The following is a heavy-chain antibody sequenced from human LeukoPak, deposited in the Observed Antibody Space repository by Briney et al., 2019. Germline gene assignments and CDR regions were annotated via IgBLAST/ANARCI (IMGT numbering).Heavy chain of an antibody. V-gene: IGHV1-69*13. CDR2: ITPIFGTA. J-gene: IGHJ4*02. CDR1: GGTFSSYA. D-gene: IGHD5-18*01. Sequence: GASVKVSCKASGGTFSSYAISWVRQAPGQGLEWMGGITPIFGTANYAQKFQGRVTITADESTSTAYMELSSLRSEDTAVYYCARDQGYRYGYGDFDYWGQGTLVTVSS. CDR3: ARDQGYRYGYGDFDY.